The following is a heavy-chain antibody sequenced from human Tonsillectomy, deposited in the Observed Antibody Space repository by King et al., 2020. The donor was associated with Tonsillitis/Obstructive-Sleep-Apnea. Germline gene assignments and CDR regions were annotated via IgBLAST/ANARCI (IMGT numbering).Heavy chain of an antibody. D-gene: IGHD6-25*01. Sequence: VQLVESGGGLVQPGRSLRLSCAASGFTFDDYAMHWVRQAPGKGLEWVSGIRWDRGNMGYADSVKGRFIISRDNAKNSLYLQMNSLRAEDTALYYCAKEFGAALAGANASDYHYMDVWGQGDPVIVSS. CDR1: GFTFDDYA. CDR2: IRWDRGNM. J-gene: IGHJ6*02. V-gene: IGHV3-9*01. CDR3: AKEFGAALAGANASDYHYMDV.